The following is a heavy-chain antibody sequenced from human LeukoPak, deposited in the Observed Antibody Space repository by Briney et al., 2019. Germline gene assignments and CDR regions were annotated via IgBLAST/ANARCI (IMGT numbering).Heavy chain of an antibody. V-gene: IGHV3-21*01. J-gene: IGHJ5*02. D-gene: IGHD1-1*01. CDR2: ISSGSTSI. CDR1: GFSFSRYS. Sequence: GGSLRVSCLASGFSFSRYSMDWVRQAPGKGLEWVSSISSGSTSIYYADSVKGRFTISRDNAKNSLYLQMNSLRAEDTAVYYCARVTGTTAGDHWGQGTLVSVSS. CDR3: ARVTGTTAGDH.